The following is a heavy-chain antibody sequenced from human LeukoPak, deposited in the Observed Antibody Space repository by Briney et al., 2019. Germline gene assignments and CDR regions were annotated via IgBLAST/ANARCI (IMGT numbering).Heavy chain of an antibody. CDR2: ISGSGGST. Sequence: GGSLRLSCAASGSTFSSYAMSWVRQAPGKGLEWVSAISGSGGSTYYADSVKGRFTTSRDNSKNTLYLQMNSLRAEDTAVYYCAKEATIFGVVIITPFFDYWGQGTLVTVSS. CDR3: AKEATIFGVVIITPFFDY. J-gene: IGHJ4*02. CDR1: GSTFSSYA. D-gene: IGHD3-3*01. V-gene: IGHV3-23*01.